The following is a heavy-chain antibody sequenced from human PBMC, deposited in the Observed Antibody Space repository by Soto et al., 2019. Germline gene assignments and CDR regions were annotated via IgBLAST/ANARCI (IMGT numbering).Heavy chain of an antibody. CDR3: AKDFYGGNSGDYYYYGMDV. V-gene: IGHV3-23*01. D-gene: IGHD4-17*01. J-gene: IGHJ6*02. Sequence: LRLSCAASGFTFSSYAMSWVRQAPGKGLEWVSAISGSGGSTYYADSVKGRFTISRDNSKNTLYLQMNSLRAEDTAVYYCAKDFYGGNSGDYYYYGMDVWGQGTTVTVSS. CDR1: GFTFSSYA. CDR2: ISGSGGST.